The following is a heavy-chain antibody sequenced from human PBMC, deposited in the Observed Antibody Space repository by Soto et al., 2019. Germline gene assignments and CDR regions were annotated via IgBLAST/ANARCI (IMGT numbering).Heavy chain of an antibody. CDR2: VAPMFDFS. Sequence: QVQLVQSGAEVKKPGSSLRVSCRASGGTFASYSISWVRQAPGQGLEWLGKVAPMFDFSRYAPKFQGIVTITADKSKSIAYMDLSGLTCQDTAVYYCATGALGGRQQLVREACYFWGQGTKITVSS. CDR1: GGTFASYS. D-gene: IGHD3-16*01. J-gene: IGHJ3*01. V-gene: IGHV1-69*02. CDR3: ATGALGGRQQLVREACYF.